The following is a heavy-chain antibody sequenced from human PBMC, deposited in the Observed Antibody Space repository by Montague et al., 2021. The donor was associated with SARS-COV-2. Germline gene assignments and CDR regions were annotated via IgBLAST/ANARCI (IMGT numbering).Heavy chain of an antibody. J-gene: IGHJ6*02. CDR2: LTSSGTTI. CDR1: RFTFSSYE. V-gene: IGHV3-48*03. CDR3: ARGGGGYDYFFNYYGMDV. Sequence: RLSWSASRFTFSSYEMNWVRQAPGKGLEWVSYLTSSGTTIYYADSVKGRFTISRDNAKNSLYLQMNSLRAEDTAVYYCARGGGGYDYFFNYYGMDVWGQGTTVTVSS. D-gene: IGHD5-12*01.